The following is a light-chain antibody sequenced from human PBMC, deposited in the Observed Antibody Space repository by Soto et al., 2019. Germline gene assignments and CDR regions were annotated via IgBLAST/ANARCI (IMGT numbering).Light chain of an antibody. Sequence: DIQMTQSPSFLSASVGDRVTITCRASQGISSYLAWYQQKPGKAPKLLIYAASSLQSGVPSRFSGIGSGTDFTLSISSLQPEDFATYYCQQSYSGPLTFGGGTKVDIK. J-gene: IGKJ4*01. CDR2: AAS. CDR1: QGISSY. CDR3: QQSYSGPLT. V-gene: IGKV1-39*01.